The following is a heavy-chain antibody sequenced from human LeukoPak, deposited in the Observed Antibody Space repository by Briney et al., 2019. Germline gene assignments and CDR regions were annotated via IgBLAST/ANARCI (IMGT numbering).Heavy chain of an antibody. Sequence: PSETLSLTRTVSGGSISSGSYYWRWIRQPAGKGLEWIGRIYTSGSTNYNPSLKSRVTISVDTSKNQFSLKLSSVTAADTAVYYCARFPGYSYGPHFDYWGQGTLVTVSS. V-gene: IGHV4-61*02. CDR1: GGSISSGSYY. D-gene: IGHD5-18*01. J-gene: IGHJ4*02. CDR2: IYTSGST. CDR3: ARFPGYSYGPHFDY.